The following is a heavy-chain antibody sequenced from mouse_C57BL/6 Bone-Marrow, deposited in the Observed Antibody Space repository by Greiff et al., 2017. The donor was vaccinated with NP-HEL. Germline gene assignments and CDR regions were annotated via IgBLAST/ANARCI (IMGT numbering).Heavy chain of an antibody. V-gene: IGHV14-4*01. Sequence: VQLQQSGAELVRPGASVKLSCTASGFNIKDDYMHWVKQRPEQGLEWIGWIDPENGDTEYASKFQGKATITADTSSNKAYLQLSSLTSEDTAVYYCTTFYYGSPWFAYWGQGTLVTVSA. CDR3: TTFYYGSPWFAY. D-gene: IGHD1-1*01. CDR1: GFNIKDDY. J-gene: IGHJ3*01. CDR2: IDPENGDT.